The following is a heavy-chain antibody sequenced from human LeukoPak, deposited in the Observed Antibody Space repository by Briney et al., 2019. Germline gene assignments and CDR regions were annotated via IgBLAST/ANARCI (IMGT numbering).Heavy chain of an antibody. CDR3: AKKFRGTTVISGDYFDY. Sequence: GGALRLSCAASGFTFSSYAMHWVRQTPGQGLEGGAGMSSDGSKKYYADSVKGRFTISRDNSKNTLYLHMNSLRAEDTAVYYCAKKFRGTTVISGDYFDYWGQGTLVTVSS. CDR1: GFTFSSYA. D-gene: IGHD4-17*01. CDR2: MSSDGSKK. J-gene: IGHJ4*02. V-gene: IGHV3-30-3*02.